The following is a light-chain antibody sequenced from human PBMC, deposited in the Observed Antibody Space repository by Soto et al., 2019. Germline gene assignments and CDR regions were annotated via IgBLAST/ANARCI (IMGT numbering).Light chain of an antibody. J-gene: IGLJ3*02. Sequence: QAVVTQPPSASGTPGQRVTISCSGSNSNIGSNTVNWYQQVPGTAPKLLIYSNNQRPSGVPVRFSGSKSGTSASLAISGLQSEDEADYSCAAWDDSLNGWVFGGGTKLTVL. CDR2: SNN. CDR3: AAWDDSLNGWV. CDR1: NSNIGSNT. V-gene: IGLV1-44*01.